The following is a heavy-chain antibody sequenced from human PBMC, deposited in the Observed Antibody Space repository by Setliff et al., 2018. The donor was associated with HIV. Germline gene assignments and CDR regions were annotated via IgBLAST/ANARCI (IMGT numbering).Heavy chain of an antibody. V-gene: IGHV4-39*01. CDR3: ARQTWEYYDTLTGYYRSPKNFDS. CDR1: GGSINRSNYY. Sequence: SETLSLTCTVPGGSINRSNYYWGWIRQPPGKGLEWIGTISYTGSSYYDPSLQSRVTISLDTPKNQFFLKLSSVTAPDTAIYYCARQTWEYYDTLTGYYRSPKNFDSWGQGTLVTVSS. J-gene: IGHJ4*02. CDR2: ISYTGSS. D-gene: IGHD3-9*01.